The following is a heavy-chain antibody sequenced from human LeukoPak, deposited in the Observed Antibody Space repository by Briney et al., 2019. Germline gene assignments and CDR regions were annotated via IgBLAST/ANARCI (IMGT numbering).Heavy chain of an antibody. CDR2: IYHSGST. V-gene: IGHV4-4*02. J-gene: IGHJ4*02. CDR3: AGYYYDSSGYYTFDY. D-gene: IGHD3-22*01. Sequence: PSETLSLTCAVSGGSISSSNWWSWVRPPPGKGLEWIGEIYHSGSTNYNPSLKSRVTISVDTSKNQFSLKLSSVTAADTAVYYCAGYYYDSSGYYTFDYWGQGTLVTVSS. CDR1: GGSISSSNW.